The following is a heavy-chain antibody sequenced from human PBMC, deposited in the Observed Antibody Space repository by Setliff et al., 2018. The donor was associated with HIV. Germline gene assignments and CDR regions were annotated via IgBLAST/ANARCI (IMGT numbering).Heavy chain of an antibody. J-gene: IGHJ4*02. CDR2: TTNKADSYNT. V-gene: IGHV3-72*01. CDR3: VRGLGSEFDY. D-gene: IGHD2-15*01. Sequence: GGSLRLSCAASGFTFSDHYMDWVRQAPGKGLEWVGRTTNKADSYNTNYAASVKGRFTIARDDSKKSLYLQMNSLKIEDTAVYYCVRGLGSEFDYRGQGTLVTVSS. CDR1: GFTFSDHY.